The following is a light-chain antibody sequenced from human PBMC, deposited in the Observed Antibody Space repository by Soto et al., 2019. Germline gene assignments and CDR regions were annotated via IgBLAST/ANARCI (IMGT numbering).Light chain of an antibody. V-gene: IGKV3-20*01. CDR2: GAS. Sequence: VLIPIPNTMTLSPGERATLSCRASQTVSSSYLAWYQQKPGQAPRLLIYGASNRATGIPDRFSGSGSGTDFTLTISRLQPEDFAVYYCLQDVTSPLAFGQGTKVDIK. CDR3: LQDVTSPLA. J-gene: IGKJ1*01. CDR1: QTVSSSY.